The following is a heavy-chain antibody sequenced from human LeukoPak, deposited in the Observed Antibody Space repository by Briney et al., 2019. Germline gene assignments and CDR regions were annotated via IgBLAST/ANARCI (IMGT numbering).Heavy chain of an antibody. Sequence: GGSLRLSCAASGFTFSSYSMNWVRQAPGKGLEWVSSISSSSSYIYYADSVKGRFTISRDNAKNSLYLQMNSLRAENTAIYYCANPPTVTSFHYWGQGTLVTVSS. J-gene: IGHJ4*02. CDR2: ISSSSSYI. CDR1: GFTFSSYS. V-gene: IGHV3-21*04. CDR3: ANPPTVTSFHY. D-gene: IGHD4-11*01.